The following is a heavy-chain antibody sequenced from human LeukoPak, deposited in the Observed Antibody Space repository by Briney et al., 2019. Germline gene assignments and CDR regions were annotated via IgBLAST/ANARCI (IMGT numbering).Heavy chain of an antibody. CDR2: IYYSGST. D-gene: IGHD2-8*01. CDR1: GGSISSYY. Sequence: SETLSLTCTVSGGSISSYYWSWIRQPPGKGLEWIGYIYYSGSTNYNPSLKSRVTISVDTSKNQFSLKLSSVTAADTAVYYCARGGGYCTNNVCPPWFDPWGQGALVTVSS. J-gene: IGHJ5*02. CDR3: ARGGGYCTNNVCPPWFDP. V-gene: IGHV4-59*12.